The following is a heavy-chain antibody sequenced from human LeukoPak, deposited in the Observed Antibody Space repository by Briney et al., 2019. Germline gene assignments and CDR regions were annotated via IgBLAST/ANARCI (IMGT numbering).Heavy chain of an antibody. J-gene: IGHJ2*01. Sequence: SVKVSCKASGGTFSSYAISWVRQAPGQGLEWMGRIIPILGIANYAQKFQGRVTITADKSTSTAYMELSSLRSEDTAVYYCARAVLRFLVSWYFDLWGRGTLVTVSS. CDR2: IIPILGIA. V-gene: IGHV1-69*04. CDR3: ARAVLRFLVSWYFDL. CDR1: GGTFSSYA. D-gene: IGHD3-3*01.